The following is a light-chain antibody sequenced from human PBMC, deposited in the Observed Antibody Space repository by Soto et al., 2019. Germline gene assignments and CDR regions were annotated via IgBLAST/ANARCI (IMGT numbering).Light chain of an antibody. Sequence: DIQMTQSPSSVSAFVGDKVTITCRASHGISGSLAWYQLKPGKAPRLLISETSSLHFGVPSRFSGSGSGTDFTLTISDLQPEDFATYFCQQYYTLPLTFGGGTKVEMK. CDR2: ETS. J-gene: IGKJ4*01. CDR1: HGISGS. V-gene: IGKV1-12*01. CDR3: QQYYTLPLT.